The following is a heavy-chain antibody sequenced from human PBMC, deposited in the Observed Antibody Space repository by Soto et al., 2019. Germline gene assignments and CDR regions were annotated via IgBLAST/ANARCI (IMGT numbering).Heavy chain of an antibody. D-gene: IGHD3-10*01. CDR3: ARFGRSRLNFDY. V-gene: IGHV3-21*01. CDR1: GFTFSFYT. Sequence: GGSLRLSCTASGFTFSFYTMNWVRQAPGKGLEWVSSIGSTSSDIYDADSVKGRFTVSRDNAKNSLYLQMSSLRAEDTAVYYCARFGRSRLNFDYWGQGTLVTVSS. J-gene: IGHJ4*02. CDR2: IGSTSSDI.